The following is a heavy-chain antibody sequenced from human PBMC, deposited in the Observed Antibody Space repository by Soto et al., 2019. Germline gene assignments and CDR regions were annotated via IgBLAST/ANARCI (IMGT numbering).Heavy chain of an antibody. Sequence: EVQLVESGGGLVQPGGSLRLSCAASGFTFSSYWMHWVRQVPGKGLVWVSRINRDGTMTSYADFVKGRFTISRDNAKNTLFLQMNCLNVEDKAVYYCVFESYCGVYRYPSWGQGTPVTVSS. CDR2: INRDGTMT. V-gene: IGHV3-74*01. D-gene: IGHD2-21*02. J-gene: IGHJ5*02. CDR3: VFESYCGVYRYPS. CDR1: GFTFSSYW.